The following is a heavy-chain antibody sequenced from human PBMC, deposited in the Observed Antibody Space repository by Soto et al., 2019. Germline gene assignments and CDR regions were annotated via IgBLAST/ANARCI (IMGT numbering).Heavy chain of an antibody. CDR1: GFTFSSYS. CDR2: ISSSSSYI. Sequence: EVQLVESGGGLVKPGGSLGLSCAASGFTFSSYSMNWVRQAPGKGLEWVSSISSSSSYIYYADSVKGRFTISRDKAKNSLYLQMNSLRAEETAVYYCARDEPGYSYGYGLGYWGQGTLVTVST. V-gene: IGHV3-21*03. D-gene: IGHD5-18*01. CDR3: ARDEPGYSYGYGLGY. J-gene: IGHJ4*02.